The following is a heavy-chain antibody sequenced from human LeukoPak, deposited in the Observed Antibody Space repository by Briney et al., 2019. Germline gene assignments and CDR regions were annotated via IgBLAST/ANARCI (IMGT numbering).Heavy chain of an antibody. CDR3: MRHASGEPPRY. CDR2: IHHTGTP. Sequence: SETLSLTCIVSGASISTNTHYWGWVRQPPGKGLEWIASIHHTGTPYYNPSLKSRVTISVDTSKNQSSLQFSSVIAADTAVYYCMRHASGEPPRYWGQGTLVTASS. J-gene: IGHJ4*02. D-gene: IGHD7-27*01. V-gene: IGHV4-39*01. CDR1: GASISTNTHY.